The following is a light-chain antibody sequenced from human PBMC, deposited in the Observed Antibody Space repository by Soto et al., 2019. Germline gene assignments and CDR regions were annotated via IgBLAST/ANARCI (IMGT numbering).Light chain of an antibody. CDR2: EVS. V-gene: IGLV2-14*01. Sequence: QSALTQPASVSGSPGQSITISCTGTSSDVGGYNYVSWYQQHPGKAPKLMIYEVSNRPSGVSNRFSGSKSGNTASLTISGSQARDEEDYHCSPNTSSTTPYFSEPGT. CDR3: SPNTSSTTPYF. CDR1: SSDVGGYNY. J-gene: IGLJ1*01.